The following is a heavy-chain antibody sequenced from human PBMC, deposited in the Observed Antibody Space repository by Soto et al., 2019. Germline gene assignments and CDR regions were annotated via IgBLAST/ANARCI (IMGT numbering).Heavy chain of an antibody. CDR3: ARDLWGYCGTDCYPLDV. CDR1: GGSICGYY. Sequence: SETLTLTCTVSGGSICGYYRSWIRQPPGKGLEWIGYMYNTGSTVYNPSFKSRVTISVDTSKNQFSLKLNSVTAADTAVYYCARDLWGYCGTDCYPLDVWGQGTTVTVSS. D-gene: IGHD2-21*02. V-gene: IGHV4-59*01. CDR2: MYNTGST. J-gene: IGHJ6*02.